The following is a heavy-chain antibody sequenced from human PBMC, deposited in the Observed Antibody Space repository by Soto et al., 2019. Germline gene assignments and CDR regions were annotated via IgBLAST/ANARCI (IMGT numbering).Heavy chain of an antibody. CDR2: IYSGGYT. J-gene: IGHJ4*02. CDR3: AREAIIVIAAPEYYFDY. Sequence: GGSLRLSCAASGFDVSNTDMSWVRQAPGKGLEWVSVIYSGGYTNYADSVKGRFIVSRDSPENTLYLQMDSLRAEDTAVYYCAREAIIVIAAPEYYFDYWGQGTWSPSPQ. CDR1: GFDVSNTD. D-gene: IGHD3-22*01. V-gene: IGHV3-66*01.